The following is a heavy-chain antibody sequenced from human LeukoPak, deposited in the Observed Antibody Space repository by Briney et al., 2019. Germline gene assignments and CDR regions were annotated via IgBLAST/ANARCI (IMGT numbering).Heavy chain of an antibody. Sequence: KPSETLSLTCTVSGGSISSYYWSWIRQPPGKGLEWIGEINHSGSTNYNPSLKSRVTISVDTSKNQFSLKLSSVTAADTAVYYCARRWTTVTPYYFDYWGQGTLVTVSS. J-gene: IGHJ4*02. CDR1: GGSISSYY. D-gene: IGHD4-17*01. CDR2: INHSGST. CDR3: ARRWTTVTPYYFDY. V-gene: IGHV4-34*01.